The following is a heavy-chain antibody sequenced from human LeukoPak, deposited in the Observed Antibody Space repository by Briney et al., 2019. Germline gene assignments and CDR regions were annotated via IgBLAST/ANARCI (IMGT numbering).Heavy chain of an antibody. CDR3: APQLWDHPGP. V-gene: IGHV3-23*01. CDR2: ISNTATNT. Sequence: GGSLRLSCAASGFIFGNYGMSWVRQVPGKGLEWVSSISNTATNTHYADSMEGRFIISRDNSKNTLYLHMDSLRAEDKALYYCAPQLWDHPGPWGQGIPVTVSS. J-gene: IGHJ5*02. CDR1: GFIFGNYG. D-gene: IGHD3-16*01.